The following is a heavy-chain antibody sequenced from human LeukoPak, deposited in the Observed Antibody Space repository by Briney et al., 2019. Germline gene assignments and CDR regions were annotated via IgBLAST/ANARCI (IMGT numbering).Heavy chain of an antibody. CDR2: INHSGST. V-gene: IGHV4-34*01. CDR1: GGSFRGYY. CDR3: ARVGSYGSGSYYKTDAFDI. D-gene: IGHD3-10*01. J-gene: IGHJ3*02. Sequence: PSETLSLTCAVYGGSFRGYYWSWIRQPPGKGLGWIEEINHSGSTNYNPSLKSRVTISVDTSKNQFSLKLSSVTAADTAVYYCARVGSYGSGSYYKTDAFDIWGQGTMVTVSS.